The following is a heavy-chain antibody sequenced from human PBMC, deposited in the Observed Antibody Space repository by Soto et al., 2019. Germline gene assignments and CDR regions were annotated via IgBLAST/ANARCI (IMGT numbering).Heavy chain of an antibody. V-gene: IGHV4-4*07. CDR1: GASITNFY. D-gene: IGHD3-16*01. J-gene: IGHJ4*02. Sequence: SETLSLTCPVSGASITNFYWSWVRQSARKGLEWIGRIYTRGSTDYNPSLKSRVTMSIDTSKNQVSPTLSSVTAADTAVYYCARGGAYYFDSWGQGILVTVSS. CDR2: IYTRGST. CDR3: ARGGAYYFDS.